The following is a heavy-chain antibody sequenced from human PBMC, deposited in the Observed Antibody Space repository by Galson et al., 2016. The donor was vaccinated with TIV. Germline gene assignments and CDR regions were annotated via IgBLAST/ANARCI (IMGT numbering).Heavy chain of an antibody. CDR3: ARGGFTGFYNDY. CDR1: GGSISSHF. Sequence: LSLTCSVSGGSISSHFWTWIRQPPGKGLESIGYLSHSGITNYNPSLRSRVTISEDTSKNQFSLTLTSVTAADTAFYYCARGGFTGFYNDYWGQGMLVTVSS. V-gene: IGHV4-59*11. CDR2: LSHSGIT. J-gene: IGHJ4*02. D-gene: IGHD3-9*01.